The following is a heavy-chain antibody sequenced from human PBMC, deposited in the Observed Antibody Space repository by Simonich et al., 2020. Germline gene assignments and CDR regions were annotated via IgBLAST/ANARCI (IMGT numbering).Heavy chain of an antibody. CDR1: GYTFTSYG. CDR3: ARASRGTWWYYYFDY. V-gene: IGHV1-18*01. J-gene: IGHJ4*02. D-gene: IGHD2-15*01. CDR2: IIDYNGNT. Sequence: QVQLVQSGAEVKKPGASVKVSCKASGYTFTSYGLSWGRQAPGQGLEWMGWIIDYNGNTNYAQKLQGRVTMTTDTSTSTAYMELRSLRSDDTAVYYCARASRGTWWYYYFDYWGQGTLVTVSS.